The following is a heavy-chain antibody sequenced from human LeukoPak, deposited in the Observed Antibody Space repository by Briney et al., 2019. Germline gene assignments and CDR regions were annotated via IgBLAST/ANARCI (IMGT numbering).Heavy chain of an antibody. V-gene: IGHV4-59*01. CDR2: IYYSGTT. D-gene: IGHD4-17*01. J-gene: IGHJ4*02. CDR1: GGSINSDY. CDR3: ARGHDYGHPPPPHE. Sequence: PSETLTLTCTASGGSINSDYWSWVRQAPGKGLEWIGDIYYSGTTKYNASLKSRFTISIDTSKNQFSLKLNSLTAADTAVYYCARGHDYGHPPPPHERGQGALRTV.